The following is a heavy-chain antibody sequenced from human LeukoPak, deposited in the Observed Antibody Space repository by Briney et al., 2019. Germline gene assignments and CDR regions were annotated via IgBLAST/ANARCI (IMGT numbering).Heavy chain of an antibody. J-gene: IGHJ5*02. CDR3: ARDPFPGGALLS. CDR1: GFTFTNFG. Sequence: LRLSCAASGFTFTNFGMSWVRQAPGKGLEWVSAVSGGGGSTFYADSVKGRFTISRDNAKNSLYLQMNSLRAEDTAVYYCARDPFPGGALLSWGQGTLVTVSS. CDR2: VSGGGGST. V-gene: IGHV3-23*01. D-gene: IGHD2-8*02.